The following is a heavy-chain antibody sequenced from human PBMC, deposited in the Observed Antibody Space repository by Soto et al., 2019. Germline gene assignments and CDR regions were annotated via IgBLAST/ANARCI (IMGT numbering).Heavy chain of an antibody. Sequence: QVQLVESGGGVVQPGRSRRLSCAASGFTFTGFAMSWVRQAPGKGLEWVAVTSFDGSNEYYADFVEGRFTISRDNSKNTLYLQMNSLRPEDTAVYYCARVTGFYGSGEIDYWGQGTLVTVSS. J-gene: IGHJ4*02. CDR3: ARVTGFYGSGEIDY. CDR2: TSFDGSNE. D-gene: IGHD3-10*01. V-gene: IGHV3-30-3*01. CDR1: GFTFTGFA.